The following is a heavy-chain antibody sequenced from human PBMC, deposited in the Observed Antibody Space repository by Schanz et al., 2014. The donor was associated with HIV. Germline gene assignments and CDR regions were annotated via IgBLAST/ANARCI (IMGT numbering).Heavy chain of an antibody. D-gene: IGHD3-10*01. CDR3: AKGQRGIVRGDIDY. CDR1: GFTFSSYA. Sequence: VQLVESGGGVVQPGRSLRLSCAASGFTFSSYAMSWVRQAPGKGLEWVSVISGSGISTYYADSVKGRLTISRDNSKNTLYLQMNSLRAEDTAVYYCAKGQRGIVRGDIDYWGQGSLVTVSS. CDR2: ISGSGIST. V-gene: IGHV3-23*04. J-gene: IGHJ4*02.